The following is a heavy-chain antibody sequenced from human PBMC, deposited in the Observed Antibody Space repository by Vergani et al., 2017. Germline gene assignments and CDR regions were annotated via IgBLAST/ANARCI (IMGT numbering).Heavy chain of an antibody. D-gene: IGHD3-22*01. CDR1: GFTFSSYA. Sequence: EVQLLESGGGLVQPGGSLRLSCAASGFTFSSYAMSWVRQAPGKGLEWVSAISGSGGSTFYADSVKGRFTISRDNSKNTLYLQMNSLRAEDTAVYYCAKDMIVDDRYFQHWGQGTLVTVSS. J-gene: IGHJ1*01. CDR2: ISGSGGST. CDR3: AKDMIVDDRYFQH. V-gene: IGHV3-23*01.